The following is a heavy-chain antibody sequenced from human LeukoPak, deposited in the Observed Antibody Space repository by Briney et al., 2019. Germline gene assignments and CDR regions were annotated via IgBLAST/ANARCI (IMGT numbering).Heavy chain of an antibody. D-gene: IGHD6-19*01. CDR2: ISYDGSNK. CDR3: ARDDESEQWLVPGGRGAFDI. Sequence: PGGSLRLSCAASGCTFSSYAMHWVRQAPGKGLEWVAVISYDGSNKYYADSVNGRFTISRDNSKNTLYLQMNSLRAEDTAVYYCARDDESEQWLVPGGRGAFDIWGQGTMVTVSS. V-gene: IGHV3-30*04. J-gene: IGHJ3*02. CDR1: GCTFSSYA.